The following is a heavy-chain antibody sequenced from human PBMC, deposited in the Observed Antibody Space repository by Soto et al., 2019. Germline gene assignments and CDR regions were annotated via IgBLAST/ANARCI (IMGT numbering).Heavy chain of an antibody. Sequence: PSETLSLTCTVSGGSISSYYWSWIRQPAGKGLEWIGRIYTSGSTNYNSSLKSRVTMSVDTSKNQFSLKLSSVTAADTAVYYCAGGLRGLRYFDWLFAFDYWGQGTLGTVSS. J-gene: IGHJ4*02. CDR3: AGGLRGLRYFDWLFAFDY. V-gene: IGHV4-4*07. CDR2: IYTSGST. D-gene: IGHD3-9*01. CDR1: GGSISSYY.